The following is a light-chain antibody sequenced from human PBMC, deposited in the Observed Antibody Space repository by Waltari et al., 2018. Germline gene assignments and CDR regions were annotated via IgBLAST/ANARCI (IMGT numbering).Light chain of an antibody. Sequence: EVVLTKSPGTLSLSPGEKATLSCRASQSLTKRYLACYQQKPGQPPKPLIYGASSRAAGIPDRFSGSGSGTDFSLTINRLEPDDSAVYYCQQYGSSILYTFGQGTKLEIK. J-gene: IGKJ2*01. CDR1: QSLTKRY. CDR2: GAS. V-gene: IGKV3-20*01. CDR3: QQYGSSILYT.